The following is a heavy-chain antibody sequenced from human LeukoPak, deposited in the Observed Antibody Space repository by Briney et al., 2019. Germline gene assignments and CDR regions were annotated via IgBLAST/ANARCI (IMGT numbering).Heavy chain of an antibody. CDR3: AKESGSGYYYDSSGYSYFDY. D-gene: IGHD3-22*01. J-gene: IGHJ4*02. Sequence: GGSLRLSCAASGFTFSSYAMSWVRQAPGKGLEWVSAISGSGGSTYYADSVKGRFTISRDNSKNTLYLQMNSLRAEDTAVYYCAKESGSGYYYDSSGYSYFDYWGQGTLVTVSS. CDR1: GFTFSSYA. CDR2: ISGSGGST. V-gene: IGHV3-23*01.